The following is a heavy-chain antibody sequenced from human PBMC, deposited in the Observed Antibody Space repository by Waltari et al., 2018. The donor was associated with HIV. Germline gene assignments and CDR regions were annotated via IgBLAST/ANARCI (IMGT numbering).Heavy chain of an antibody. J-gene: IGHJ3*01. CDR2: INTNTGNP. D-gene: IGHD6-25*01. CDR1: GYTFARSS. Sequence: QVQLVQSGSELKKPGASVQISCQASGYTFARSSLNWVRQAPGQGLEWMGWINTNTGNPMYAQGFTGRFVFSLDTSVSTTYLQISSLTAEDTAVYYCARDSGRGRAFDFWGQGTMVTVSS. CDR3: ARDSGRGRAFDF. V-gene: IGHV7-4-1*02.